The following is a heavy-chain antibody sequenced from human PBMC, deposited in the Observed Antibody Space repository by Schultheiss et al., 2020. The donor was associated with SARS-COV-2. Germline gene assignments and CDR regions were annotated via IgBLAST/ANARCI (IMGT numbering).Heavy chain of an antibody. J-gene: IGHJ6*02. V-gene: IGHV3-74*01. Sequence: GGSLRLSCAASGFTFDDYAMHWVRQGPGKGLEWVSRINSDGSSTSYADSVKGRFTISRDNAKNTLYLQMNSLRAEDTAVYYCARNPITMVRGVIVVYYYYGMDVWGQGTTVTVSS. CDR2: INSDGSST. CDR1: GFTFDDYA. CDR3: ARNPITMVRGVIVVYYYYGMDV. D-gene: IGHD3-10*01.